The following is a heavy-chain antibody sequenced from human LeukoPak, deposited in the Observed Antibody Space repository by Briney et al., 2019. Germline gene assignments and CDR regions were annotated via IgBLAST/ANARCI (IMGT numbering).Heavy chain of an antibody. CDR1: GFAFSYYW. CDR2: INLGGSAK. CDR3: AVWGLHNY. J-gene: IGHJ4*02. Sequence: PGGSLRLSCSASGFAFSYYWMNWVRQAPGKGPEWVANINLGGSAKLYVDSVKGRCTISRDNAKNSLYLQMNSLRVEDTAVYYCAVWGLHNYWGQGTLVTVSS. V-gene: IGHV3-7*01. D-gene: IGHD7-27*01.